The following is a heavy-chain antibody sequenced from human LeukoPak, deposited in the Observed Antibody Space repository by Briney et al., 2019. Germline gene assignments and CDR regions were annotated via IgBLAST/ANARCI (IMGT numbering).Heavy chain of an antibody. CDR1: GFTFSSDW. CDR2: ISGDGSST. J-gene: IGHJ4*02. CDR3: SRALGGGTTG. Sequence: GGSLRLSCAGSGFTFSSDWMHWVRQAPGKGLVWISRISGDGSSTAYAGTVKGRFSISRDNAKNMLYLQMNSLRAEDTAIYYCSRALGGGTTGWGQGTLVTVS. D-gene: IGHD3-3*01. V-gene: IGHV3-74*01.